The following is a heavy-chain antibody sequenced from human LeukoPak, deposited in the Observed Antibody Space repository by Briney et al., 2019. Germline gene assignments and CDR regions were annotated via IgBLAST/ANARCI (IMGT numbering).Heavy chain of an antibody. CDR3: ARGGYYGSGNDFRFDP. Sequence: SETLSLTCTVSGGSISSSSYYWGWIRQPPGQGLEWIGTIYYSGSTNYNPSLKSRVTISVDTSKNQFSLKLSSVTAADTAVYYCARGGYYGSGNDFRFDPWGQGTLVTVSS. V-gene: IGHV4-39*07. D-gene: IGHD3-10*01. CDR2: IYYSGST. CDR1: GGSISSSSYY. J-gene: IGHJ5*02.